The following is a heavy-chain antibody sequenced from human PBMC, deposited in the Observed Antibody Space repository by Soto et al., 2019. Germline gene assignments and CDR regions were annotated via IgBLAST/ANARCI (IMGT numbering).Heavy chain of an antibody. J-gene: IGHJ6*02. CDR2: IYYRGNT. V-gene: IGHV4-31*03. D-gene: IGHD5-12*01. CDR3: AREMDILGSGMDV. CDR1: GDSVSSGGYY. Sequence: QVQVQESGPGLVKPSQTLSLTCNVSGDSVSSGGYYWSWIRQHPGKGLEWIGYIYYRGNTYYNPSLKSRVTISLDTSKNHVSLKMNSVTAADSAVYYCAREMDILGSGMDVWGQGTTVTVSS.